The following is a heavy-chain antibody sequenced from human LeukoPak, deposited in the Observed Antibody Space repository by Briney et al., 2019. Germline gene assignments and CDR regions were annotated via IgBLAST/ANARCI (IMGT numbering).Heavy chain of an antibody. Sequence: ASVKVSCKASGGTFSSYAISWVRQAPGQGLEWMGRIIPIFGIANYAQKFQGRVTITADKSTSTAYMELSSLRSEDTAVYYCARERGGDGYNFWLDYWGQGTLVTVSS. J-gene: IGHJ4*02. V-gene: IGHV1-69*04. CDR3: ARERGGDGYNFWLDY. CDR1: GGTFSSYA. CDR2: IIPIFGIA. D-gene: IGHD5-24*01.